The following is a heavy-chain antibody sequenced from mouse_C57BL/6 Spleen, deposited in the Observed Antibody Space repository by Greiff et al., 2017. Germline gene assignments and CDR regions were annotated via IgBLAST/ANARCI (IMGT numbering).Heavy chain of an antibody. CDR2: ISSGGDYI. V-gene: IGHV5-9-1*02. D-gene: IGHD2-5*01. CDR3: TRDEKYSNYEDWFAY. CDR1: GFTFSSYA. J-gene: IGHJ3*01. Sequence: EVMLVESGEGLVKPGGSLKLSCAASGFTFSSYAMSWVRQTPEKRLEWVAYISSGGDYIYYADTVKGRFTISRDNARNTLYLQMSSLKSEDTAMYYCTRDEKYSNYEDWFAYWGQGTLVTVSA.